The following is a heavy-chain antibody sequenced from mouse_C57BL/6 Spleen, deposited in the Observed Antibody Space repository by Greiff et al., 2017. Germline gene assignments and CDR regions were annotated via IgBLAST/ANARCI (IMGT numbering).Heavy chain of an antibody. CDR1: GYTFTSYW. J-gene: IGHJ4*01. CDR3: ARRAVVATDAMDY. CDR2: IDPSDSYT. D-gene: IGHD1-1*01. V-gene: IGHV1-50*01. Sequence: QVQLQQPGAELVKPGASVKLSCKASGYTFTSYWMQWVKQRPGQGLEWIGEIDPSDSYTNYNQKFKGKATLTVDTSSSTAYMQLSSLTSEDSAVYYCARRAVVATDAMDYWGQGTSVTVSS.